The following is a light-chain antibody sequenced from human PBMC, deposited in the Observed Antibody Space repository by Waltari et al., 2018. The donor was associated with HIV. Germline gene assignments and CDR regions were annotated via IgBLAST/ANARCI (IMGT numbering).Light chain of an antibody. CDR2: DAS. J-gene: IGKJ4*01. Sequence: DVLMTQYPSSLSASVGDRVTITCQASQDITNHLNWYQQKPGSAPKLLIYDASNLETGVPSRFSGSRSGTAFTFTVTSLQPEDIATYYCQQYDNLPLTFGGGTKVEI. V-gene: IGKV1-33*01. CDR3: QQYDNLPLT. CDR1: QDITNH.